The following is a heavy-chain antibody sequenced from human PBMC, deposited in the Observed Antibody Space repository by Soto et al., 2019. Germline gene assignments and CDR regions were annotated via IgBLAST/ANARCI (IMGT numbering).Heavy chain of an antibody. CDR3: ARDHYCSSTSCYTHWFDT. J-gene: IGHJ5*02. V-gene: IGHV3-30-3*01. D-gene: IGHD2-2*02. CDR1: GFTFSSYA. CDR2: ISYDGSNK. Sequence: GGSLRLSCAASGFTFSSYAMHWVRQAPGKGLEWVAVISYDGSNKYYADSVKGRFTISRDNSKNTLYLQMNSLRAEDTAVYYCARDHYCSSTSCYTHWFDTWGQGPLVTVSS.